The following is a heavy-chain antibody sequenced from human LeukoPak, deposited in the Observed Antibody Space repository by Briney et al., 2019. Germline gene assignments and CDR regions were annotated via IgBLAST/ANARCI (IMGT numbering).Heavy chain of an antibody. D-gene: IGHD3-10*01. V-gene: IGHV1-18*01. CDR3: ARGPHYYGSGSYYPFDY. J-gene: IGHJ4*02. CDR1: GYTFTTYG. CDR2: ISVYNGNT. Sequence: ASVKVSCRASGYTFTTYGISWVRQAPGQGLEWMGWISVYNGNTNYAQEFQGRVTMTTDTSTNTTYMELRSLISDDTAAYYCARGPHYYGSGSYYPFDYWGQVTLLTVSS.